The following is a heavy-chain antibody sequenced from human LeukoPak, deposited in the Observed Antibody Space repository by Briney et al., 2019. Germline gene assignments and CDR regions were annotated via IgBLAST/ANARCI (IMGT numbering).Heavy chain of an antibody. CDR1: GGSVSSGSYY. V-gene: IGHV4-61*01. Sequence: SETLSLTCTVSGGSVSSGSYYWSWIRQPPGKGLEWIGYVYYSGNINYNPSLKSRLTISVDTSKNQFSLKLRSVTAADTAVYYCVRGKGVREEFKYWGQGALVTVSS. J-gene: IGHJ4*02. D-gene: IGHD2/OR15-2a*01. CDR2: VYYSGNI. CDR3: VRGKGVREEFKY.